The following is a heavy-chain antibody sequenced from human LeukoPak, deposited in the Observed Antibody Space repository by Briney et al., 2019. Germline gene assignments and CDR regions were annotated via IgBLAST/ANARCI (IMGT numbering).Heavy chain of an antibody. J-gene: IGHJ1*01. Sequence: IGEINHSGSTNYNPSLKSRVTISVDTSKNQFSLKLSSVTAADTAVYYCASSGWFAEYFHHWGQGTLVTVSS. D-gene: IGHD6-19*01. CDR3: ASSGWFAEYFHH. CDR2: INHSGST. V-gene: IGHV4-34*01.